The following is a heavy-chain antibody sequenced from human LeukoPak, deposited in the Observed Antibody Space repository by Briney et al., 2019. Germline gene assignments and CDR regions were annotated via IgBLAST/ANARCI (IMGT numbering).Heavy chain of an antibody. CDR1: GYTFTGYY. CDR2: INPNSGGT. V-gene: IGHV1-2*02. Sequence: ASVKVSCKASGYTFTGYYMHWVRQAPGQGLEWMGWINPNSGGTNYAQKFQGRVTMTRDTSISTAYMGLSRLRSDDTAVYYCARDLFSGSYYSGAFDTWGQGTMVTVSS. J-gene: IGHJ3*02. CDR3: ARDLFSGSYYSGAFDT. D-gene: IGHD1-26*01.